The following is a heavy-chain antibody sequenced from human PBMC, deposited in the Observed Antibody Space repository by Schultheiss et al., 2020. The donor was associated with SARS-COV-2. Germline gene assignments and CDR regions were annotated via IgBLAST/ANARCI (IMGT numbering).Heavy chain of an antibody. Sequence: GESLKISCAASGFTFSNYGMHWVRQAPGKGLEWVAVISYDGSNKYYADSVKGRFTISRDNSKNTLYLQMNSLRAEDTAMYYCARDLGYCSGDRCYYYGMDVGGQGTTVTVSS. D-gene: IGHD2-15*01. V-gene: IGHV3-30*19. J-gene: IGHJ6*02. CDR3: ARDLGYCSGDRCYYYGMDV. CDR2: ISYDGSNK. CDR1: GFTFSNYG.